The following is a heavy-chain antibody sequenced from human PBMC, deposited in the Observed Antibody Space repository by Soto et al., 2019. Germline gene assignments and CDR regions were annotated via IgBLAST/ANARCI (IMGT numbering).Heavy chain of an antibody. CDR3: ARSGAYCTSITCLFDSF. Sequence: QAQLVQSGAEVKKPGASVKVSCRASGYTFTSYGYAWVRQAPGQGLEWMGWIGANNGETNYAQKFQDRVTLTTDTSTTTAYMELRNLGSDDTAVYYCARSGAYCTSITCLFDSFWGLGTLVTVSS. V-gene: IGHV1-18*01. CDR2: IGANNGET. D-gene: IGHD2-8*01. CDR1: GYTFTSYG. J-gene: IGHJ4*02.